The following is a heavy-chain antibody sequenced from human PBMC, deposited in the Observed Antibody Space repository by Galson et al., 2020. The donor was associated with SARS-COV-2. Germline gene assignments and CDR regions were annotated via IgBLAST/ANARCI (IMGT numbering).Heavy chain of an antibody. D-gene: IGHD2-8*02. Sequence: GESLKISCAASGFTFSSYSMNWVRQAPGKGLEWVSSISSSSSYIYYADSVKGRFTISRDNAKNSLYLQMNSLRAEDTAVYYCAREEYWGAFDIWGQGTMVTVSS. V-gene: IGHV3-21*01. CDR3: AREEYWGAFDI. J-gene: IGHJ3*02. CDR2: ISSSSSYI. CDR1: GFTFSSYS.